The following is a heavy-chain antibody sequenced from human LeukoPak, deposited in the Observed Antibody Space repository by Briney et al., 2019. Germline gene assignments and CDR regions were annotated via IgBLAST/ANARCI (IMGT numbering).Heavy chain of an antibody. CDR1: GGSISSYY. CDR2: IYTSGNT. Sequence: SETLSLTCTVSGGSISSYYWSWLRQPAGKGLEWIGRIYTSGNTNYNPSLKSRITMSVDTSKNQFSLKLSSVTAADTAVYYCAQDRRSYYDSSGYYFDSWGQGTLVTVSS. V-gene: IGHV4-4*07. J-gene: IGHJ4*02. CDR3: AQDRRSYYDSSGYYFDS. D-gene: IGHD3-22*01.